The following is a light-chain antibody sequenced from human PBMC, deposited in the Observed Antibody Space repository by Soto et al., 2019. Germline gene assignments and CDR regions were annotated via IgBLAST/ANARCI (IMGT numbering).Light chain of an antibody. J-gene: IGLJ3*02. V-gene: IGLV1-40*01. CDR3: QSYDSSLTALV. Sequence: QSVLTQPPSVSGAPGQRVTISCTGSSPNIGTGYDVHWYQQLPGKAPKLLIYGNNNRPSGVPERFSGSKSGTSASLAITGLQAEDEGDYYCQSYDSSLTALVFGGGTKVTVL. CDR1: SPNIGTGYD. CDR2: GNN.